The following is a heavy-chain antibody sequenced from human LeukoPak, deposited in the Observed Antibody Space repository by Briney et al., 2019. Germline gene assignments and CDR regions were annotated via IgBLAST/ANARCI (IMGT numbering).Heavy chain of an antibody. CDR2: IIPIFGTA. CDR3: ARGGRYCSSTSCPYSTFDP. V-gene: IGHV1-69*06. Sequence: GASVRVSSTGSGGTFIIYAISWVRQAPGQGVEWMGGIIPIFGTANYAQKFQSRVTITADKSTSTAYMELSSLRSEDTAVYYCARGGRYCSSTSCPYSTFDPWGQGTLVTVSS. D-gene: IGHD2-2*01. J-gene: IGHJ5*02. CDR1: GGTFIIYA.